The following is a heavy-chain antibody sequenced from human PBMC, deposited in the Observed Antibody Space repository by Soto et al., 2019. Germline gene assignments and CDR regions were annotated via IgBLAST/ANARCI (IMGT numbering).Heavy chain of an antibody. V-gene: IGHV3-15*01. Sequence: EVQLVESGGGLVKPGGSLRLSCAASGFTFSNAWMSWVRQAPGKGLEWVGRIKSIPDGGTTDSAAPVKGRFTISRDDSKNTLYLQMSSLKTEDTAVYYCTTLRFSGSYSPFDYWGQGTLVTVSS. CDR3: TTLRFSGSYSPFDY. J-gene: IGHJ4*02. CDR1: GFTFSNAW. CDR2: IKSIPDGGTT. D-gene: IGHD3-10*01.